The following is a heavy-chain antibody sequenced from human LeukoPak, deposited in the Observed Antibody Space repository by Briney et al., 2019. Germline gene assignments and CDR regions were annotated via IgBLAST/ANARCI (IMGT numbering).Heavy chain of an antibody. Sequence: GGSLRLSCAASGFTFSSYAMHWVRQAPGKGLEWVSVIYSGGSTYYADSVKGRFTISRDNSKNTLYLQMNSLRAEDTAIYYCARLLGDSTIYDYWGQGTLVAVSS. V-gene: IGHV3-66*01. J-gene: IGHJ4*02. CDR3: ARLLGDSTIYDY. D-gene: IGHD3-16*01. CDR2: IYSGGST. CDR1: GFTFSSYA.